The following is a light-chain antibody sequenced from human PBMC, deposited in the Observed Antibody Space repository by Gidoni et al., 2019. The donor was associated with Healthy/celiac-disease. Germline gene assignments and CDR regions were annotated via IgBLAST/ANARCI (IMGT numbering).Light chain of an antibody. CDR1: SSDVGGYNY. J-gene: IGLJ2*01. Sequence: QSALTQPAPVSGPPGQSITISRTGTSSDVGGYNYVSWYQQHPGKAPKLMIYEVSNRPSGVSNRFSGSKSGNTASLTISGLQAEDEADYCCSSYTSSSTLEVFGGGTKLTVL. CDR3: SSYTSSSTLEV. CDR2: EVS. V-gene: IGLV2-14*01.